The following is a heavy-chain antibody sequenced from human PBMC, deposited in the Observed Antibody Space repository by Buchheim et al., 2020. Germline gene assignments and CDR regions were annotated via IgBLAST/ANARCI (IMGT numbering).Heavy chain of an antibody. D-gene: IGHD3-3*01. CDR3: ARDRRSYDFWSGYRYYYYYYGMDV. Sequence: QVQLVQSGAEVKKPGASVKVSCKASGYTFTSYDINWVRQATGQGLEWMGWMNPNSGNTGYAQKFQGRVTMTRKTSISTAYMELSSLRSEDTAVYYCARDRRSYDFWSGYRYYYYYYGMDVWGQGTT. CDR1: GYTFTSYD. J-gene: IGHJ6*02. CDR2: MNPNSGNT. V-gene: IGHV1-8*01.